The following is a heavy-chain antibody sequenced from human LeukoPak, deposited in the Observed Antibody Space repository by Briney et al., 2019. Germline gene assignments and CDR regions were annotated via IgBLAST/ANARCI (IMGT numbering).Heavy chain of an antibody. CDR3: AKIGPYCSGGSCYSRFDP. J-gene: IGHJ5*02. CDR2: ISGSGGST. V-gene: IGHV3-23*01. D-gene: IGHD2-15*01. Sequence: GGSLRLSCAASGFTFSSYAMSWVRQAPGKGLEWVSAISGSGGSTYYADSVKGRFTISRDNSKNTLYLQMNSLRAEDTAVYYCAKIGPYCSGGSCYSRFDPWGQGTLVTVSS. CDR1: GFTFSSYA.